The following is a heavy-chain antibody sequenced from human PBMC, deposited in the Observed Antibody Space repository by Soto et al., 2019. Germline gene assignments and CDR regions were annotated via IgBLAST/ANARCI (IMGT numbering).Heavy chain of an antibody. D-gene: IGHD3-3*01. Sequence: PSETLSLTCTVSGGSISSYYWSWIRQPPGKGLEWIGYIYYSGSTNYNPSLKSRVTISVDTSKNQFPLKLSSVTAADTAVYYCARVCYDFWSGYSLYYFDYWGQGTLVTVSS. CDR3: ARVCYDFWSGYSLYYFDY. CDR2: IYYSGST. J-gene: IGHJ4*02. V-gene: IGHV4-59*01. CDR1: GGSISSYY.